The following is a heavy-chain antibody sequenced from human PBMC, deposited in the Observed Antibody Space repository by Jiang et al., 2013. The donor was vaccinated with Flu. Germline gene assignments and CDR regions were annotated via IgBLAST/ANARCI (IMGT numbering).Heavy chain of an antibody. J-gene: IGHJ4*02. D-gene: IGHD2-15*01. V-gene: IGHV3-23*01. CDR1: GFSFSSFA. CDR2: ISGRGDTT. CDR3: ASSGYCGGGPCNWEWGFFDY. Sequence: QLLESGGGLLQPGGSLRLSCAASGFSFSSFAMSWVRQAPGKGLEWVSVISGRGDTTYYADSVRGRFTISRDNSKSTLYLQMNSLRAEDTAVYFCASSGYCGGGPCNWEWGFFDYWGQGTLVTVSS.